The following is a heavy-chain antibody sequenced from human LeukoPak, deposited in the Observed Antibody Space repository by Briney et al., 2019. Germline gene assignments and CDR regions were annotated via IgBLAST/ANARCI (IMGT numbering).Heavy chain of an antibody. J-gene: IGHJ5*02. CDR1: GYIVSGYY. Sequence: ASVKVSCKASGYIVSGYYVHWVRQAPGQGLEWMGRINPTTGATNFAQKFQGRVTMTRDTSISTAYLEVSGLRSDDTAMYYCARDVSSSWYPGWFDPWGQGTQVTVSS. D-gene: IGHD6-13*01. CDR2: INPTTGAT. V-gene: IGHV1-2*06. CDR3: ARDVSSSWYPGWFDP.